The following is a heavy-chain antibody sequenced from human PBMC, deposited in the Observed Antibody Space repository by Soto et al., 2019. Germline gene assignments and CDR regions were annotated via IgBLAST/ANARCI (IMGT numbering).Heavy chain of an antibody. CDR2: IYYTGST. D-gene: IGHD3-22*01. V-gene: IGHV4-4*07. CDR3: AREGGYLDRSGSGVYHYYGVDV. J-gene: IGHJ6*02. CDR1: GGPLSPYF. Sequence: PSETLSLTCTVSGGPLSPYFWSWIRQPAGKGLEWLGRIYYTGSTTYNAPLKSRVSLSLDTARNRISLTLRSVTAADTAVYYCAREGGYLDRSGSGVYHYYGVDVWGRGTTVTVSS.